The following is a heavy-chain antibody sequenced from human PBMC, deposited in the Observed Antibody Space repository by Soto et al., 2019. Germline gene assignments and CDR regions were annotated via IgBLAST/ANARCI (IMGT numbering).Heavy chain of an antibody. V-gene: IGHV3-43*01. J-gene: IGHJ1*01. Sequence: GGSLRLSCAASGFTFDDYTMHWVRQAPGKGLEWVSLISWDGGSTYYADSVKGRFTISRDNSKNSLYLQMNSLRTEDTALYYCANSNLGSYAPFQHWGQGTLVTVSS. CDR2: ISWDGGST. CDR1: GFTFDDYT. CDR3: ANSNLGSYAPFQH. D-gene: IGHD1-26*01.